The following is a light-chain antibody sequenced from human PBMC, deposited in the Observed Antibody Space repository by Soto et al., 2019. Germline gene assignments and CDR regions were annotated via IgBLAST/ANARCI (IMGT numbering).Light chain of an antibody. CDR1: SSDIGSYNY. CDR2: DVS. J-gene: IGLJ2*01. V-gene: IGLV2-8*01. CDR3: SSYAGGDSFGVI. Sequence: QSALTQPPSASGSPGQSVTISCTGTSSDIGSYNYVSWYQQYPGKAPKLMIYDVSKRPSGVPDRFSGSKSGNTASLTVSGLRADDEAVYYCSSYAGGDSFGVIFGGGTKLTVL.